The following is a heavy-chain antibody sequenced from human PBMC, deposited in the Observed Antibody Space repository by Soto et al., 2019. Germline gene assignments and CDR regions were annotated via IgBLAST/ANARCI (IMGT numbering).Heavy chain of an antibody. CDR1: GFTFSTYW. J-gene: IGHJ3*02. CDR3: ARDGVNRGYPGAFDI. CDR2: IKQDGSKT. V-gene: IGHV3-7*01. D-gene: IGHD5-12*01. Sequence: GGSLRLSCTASGFTFSTYWMSWVRQAPGKGLEWVADIKQDGSKTYYVDSVKGRFTISRDNAKNSLYLQMNSLRAEDTAVYYCARDGVNRGYPGAFDIWGQGTMVTVSS.